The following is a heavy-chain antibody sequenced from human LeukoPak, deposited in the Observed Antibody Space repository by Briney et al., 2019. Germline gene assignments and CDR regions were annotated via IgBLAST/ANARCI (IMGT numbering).Heavy chain of an antibody. CDR1: GFTFSSYG. CDR2: ISYDGSNK. CDR3: AKDLAAPGGPEVPATPDY. D-gene: IGHD2-2*01. V-gene: IGHV3-30*18. J-gene: IGHJ4*02. Sequence: SGGSLRLSCAASGFTFSSYGMHWVRQTPGKGLEWVAVISYDGSNKYYADSVKGRFTISRDNSKNTLYLQMNSLRAEDTAVYYCAKDLAAPGGPEVPATPDYWGQGTLVTVSS.